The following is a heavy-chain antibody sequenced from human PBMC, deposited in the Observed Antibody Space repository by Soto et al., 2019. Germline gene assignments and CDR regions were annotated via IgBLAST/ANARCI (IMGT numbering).Heavy chain of an antibody. Sequence: PGGSLRLSCAASGFTFSSYAMHWVRQAPGKGLEWVAVISYDGSNKYYADSVKGRFTISRDNSKNTLYLQMNSLRAEDTAVYYCASRREWLDAFDIWGQGTMVTVSS. CDR2: ISYDGSNK. J-gene: IGHJ3*02. D-gene: IGHD5-12*01. V-gene: IGHV3-30-3*01. CDR3: ASRREWLDAFDI. CDR1: GFTFSSYA.